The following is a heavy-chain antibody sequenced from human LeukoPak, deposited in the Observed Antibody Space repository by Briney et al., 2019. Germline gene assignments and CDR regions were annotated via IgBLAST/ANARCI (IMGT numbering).Heavy chain of an antibody. Sequence: ASVKVSCKASGYTFTGYYMHWVRQAPGQGLEWMGWINPNSGGTNYAQKFQGRVTMTRDTSISTTYMELSRLRSDDTAVYYCARVSAYMVRGVTNWFDPWGQGTLVTVSS. D-gene: IGHD3-10*01. CDR2: INPNSGGT. V-gene: IGHV1-2*02. CDR3: ARVSAYMVRGVTNWFDP. J-gene: IGHJ5*02. CDR1: GYTFTGYY.